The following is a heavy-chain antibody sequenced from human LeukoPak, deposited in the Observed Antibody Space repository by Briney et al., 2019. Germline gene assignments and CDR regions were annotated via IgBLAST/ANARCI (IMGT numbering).Heavy chain of an antibody. J-gene: IGHJ4*02. V-gene: IGHV1-46*01. Sequence: ASVKVSCKASGFTFTTYYMHWVRQAPGHGLEWMGLINPSGTSTNYAQKFQGRVTMTKDTSTSTVYMELNSLRSEDTAVYYCAREFRGGYFDYWGQGTLVTVSS. CDR1: GFTFTTYY. D-gene: IGHD2-21*01. CDR3: AREFRGGYFDY. CDR2: INPSGTST.